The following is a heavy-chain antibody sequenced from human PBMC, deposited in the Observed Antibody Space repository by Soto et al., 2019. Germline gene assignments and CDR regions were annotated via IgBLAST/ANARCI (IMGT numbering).Heavy chain of an antibody. CDR2: IYYSGST. V-gene: IGHV4-31*03. Sequence: TSETLSLTCTVSGGSISSGGYYWSWIRQHPGKGLEWIGYIYYSGSTYYNPSLRSRVTMSVDTSKNQFSLKVTSVTAADTAVYYCARHWDYDNNGADWFDPWGHGTLVTVSS. CDR1: GGSISSGGYY. D-gene: IGHD3-22*01. J-gene: IGHJ5*02. CDR3: ARHWDYDNNGADWFDP.